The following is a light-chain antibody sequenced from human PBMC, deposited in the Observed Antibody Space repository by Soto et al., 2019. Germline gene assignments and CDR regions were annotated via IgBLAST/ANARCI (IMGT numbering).Light chain of an antibody. CDR3: QQSISTPT. Sequence: DLQMTQSPSSLSASVGDRVTITCRASQSISSYLNWYQQKPGKAPKLLIYAASSSQSGVPSRFSGSGSGTAFTLTISSLQPEDVATYYCQQSISTPTFGQGTKLEIK. V-gene: IGKV1-39*01. CDR1: QSISSY. CDR2: AAS. J-gene: IGKJ2*01.